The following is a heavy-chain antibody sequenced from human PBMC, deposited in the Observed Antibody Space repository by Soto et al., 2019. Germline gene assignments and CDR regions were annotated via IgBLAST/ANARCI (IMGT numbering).Heavy chain of an antibody. CDR2: ISYDGTKT. V-gene: IGHV3-30*03. CDR3: AREGRWLQPPDY. CDR1: GFTFSGFG. J-gene: IGHJ4*02. D-gene: IGHD5-12*01. Sequence: VQLVESGGGVVQPGRSLRLSCAPSGFTFSGFGMFWVRQAPGKGLEWVSFISYDGTKTYNADSVKGRFTISRDNPKSTLFLQMDSLRVDDTAVYYCAREGRWLQPPDYWGQGTLVTVSS.